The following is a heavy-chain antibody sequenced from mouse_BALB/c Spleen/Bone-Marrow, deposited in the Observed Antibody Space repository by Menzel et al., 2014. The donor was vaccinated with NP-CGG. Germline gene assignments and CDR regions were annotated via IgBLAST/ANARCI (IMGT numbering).Heavy chain of an antibody. CDR1: GFTFSSYG. CDR2: ISSGGSYT. V-gene: IGHV5-6*01. Sequence: DVQLQESGGDLVKPGGSLKLSCAASGFTFSSYGMSWVRQTPDKRQEWVATISSGGSYTYYPDSVKGRFTISRDNAKNTLYLQMSSLKSEDTAMYYCARPTTVVATGGSFDYWGQGTTLTVSS. CDR3: ARPTTVVATGGSFDY. D-gene: IGHD1-1*01. J-gene: IGHJ2*01.